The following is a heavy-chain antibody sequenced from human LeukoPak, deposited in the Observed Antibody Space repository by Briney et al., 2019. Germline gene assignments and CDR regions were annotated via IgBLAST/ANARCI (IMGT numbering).Heavy chain of an antibody. V-gene: IGHV3-11*04. Sequence: GGSLRLSCAASGFTFSDYYMSWIRQAPGKGLEWVSYISSSGSTIYYADSVKGRFTVSRDNAKNSLYLQMNSLRAEDTAVYYCASILPNVVIDDYWGQGTLVTVSS. CDR1: GFTFSDYY. CDR2: ISSSGSTI. J-gene: IGHJ4*02. D-gene: IGHD3-22*01. CDR3: ASILPNVVIDDY.